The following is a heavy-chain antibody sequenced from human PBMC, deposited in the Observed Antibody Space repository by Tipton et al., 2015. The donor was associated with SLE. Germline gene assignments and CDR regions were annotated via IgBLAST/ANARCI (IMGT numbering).Heavy chain of an antibody. D-gene: IGHD6-13*01. J-gene: IGHJ4*02. V-gene: IGHV4-34*01. CDR2: INHSGST. CDR1: GGSFSGYY. Sequence: TLSLTCAVYGGSFSGYYWSWIRQPPGKGLEWIGEINHSGSTNYNPSLKSRVTISVDTSKNQFSLKLSSVTAADTAVYYCARHAGGSSWPYFDYWGQGTLVTVSS. CDR3: ARHAGGSSWPYFDY.